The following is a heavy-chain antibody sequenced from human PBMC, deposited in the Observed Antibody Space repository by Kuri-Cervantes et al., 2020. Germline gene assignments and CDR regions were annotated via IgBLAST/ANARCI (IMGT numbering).Heavy chain of an antibody. D-gene: IGHD3-10*01. Sequence: SLKISCAASGFTFDDYAMHWVRQAPGKGLEWVSVMSGSGTTTYYADSVTGRFTISRDNAKTSLYLQMNSLRAEDTALYYCAKDGSGSYYNVEGYYYMDVWGKGTTVTVSS. J-gene: IGHJ6*03. V-gene: IGHV3-9*01. CDR2: MSGSGTTT. CDR3: AKDGSGSYYNVEGYYYMDV. CDR1: GFTFDDYA.